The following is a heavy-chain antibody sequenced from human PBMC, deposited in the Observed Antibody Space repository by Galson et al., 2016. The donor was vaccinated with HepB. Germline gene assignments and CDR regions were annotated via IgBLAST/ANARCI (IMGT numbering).Heavy chain of an antibody. V-gene: IGHV4-59*01. J-gene: IGHJ4*02. CDR2: IYYSGST. D-gene: IGHD2-15*01. Sequence: SETLSLTCTVSGGSISSYSWSWIRQPPGKGLEWIGYIYYSGSTNYNPSLKSRVTISVDTSKNQFSLKLSSVTAADTAVYYCARESVAAHFDYWGQGTLVTVSP. CDR1: GGSISSYS. CDR3: ARESVAAHFDY.